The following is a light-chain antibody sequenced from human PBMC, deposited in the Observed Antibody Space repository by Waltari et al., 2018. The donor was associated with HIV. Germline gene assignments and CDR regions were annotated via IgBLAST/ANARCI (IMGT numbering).Light chain of an antibody. CDR2: KDT. CDR3: QAWDNSVVV. V-gene: IGLV3-1*01. J-gene: IGLJ2*01. Sequence: SYELTPPPSMSVSPGQTANITCPGDKLGNEYACWYQQKAGQSRVSVIFKDTRRPSGIPERFAGSTSGNTATLTISGALPADEGDYYCQAWDNSVVVFGGGTRLTVL. CDR1: KLGNEY.